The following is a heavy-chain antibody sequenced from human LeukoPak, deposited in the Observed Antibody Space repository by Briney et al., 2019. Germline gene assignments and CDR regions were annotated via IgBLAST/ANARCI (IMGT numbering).Heavy chain of an antibody. D-gene: IGHD3-22*01. V-gene: IGHV3-48*03. CDR2: ISSSGSTV. Sequence: GGSLRLSCAVSGFTFSTYEMNWVRQAPGKGLEWVSYISSSGSTVYYADSVEGRFTISRGNAKNSLYLQMNSLRAEDTAVYYCARHPNDYDTPLDYWGQGTLVTVSS. CDR3: ARHPNDYDTPLDY. CDR1: GFTFSTYE. J-gene: IGHJ4*02.